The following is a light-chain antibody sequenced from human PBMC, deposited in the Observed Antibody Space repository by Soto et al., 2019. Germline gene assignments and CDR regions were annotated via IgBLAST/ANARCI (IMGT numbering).Light chain of an antibody. J-gene: IGKJ4*01. CDR2: WAS. CDR3: QRYYNTPLI. Sequence: DIVMTQSPDSLAVSLGERATINCKSSQSVLYSSNNKNYLAWYQQKPGQPPKLLIYWASTRESGVPDRFSGSGSGTDFTLTISSLQTEDVAVYYCQRYYNTPLIFGGGTKVEIK. CDR1: QSVLYSSNNKNY. V-gene: IGKV4-1*01.